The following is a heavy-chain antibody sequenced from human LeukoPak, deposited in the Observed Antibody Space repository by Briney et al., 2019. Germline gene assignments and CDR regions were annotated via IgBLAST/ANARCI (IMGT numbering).Heavy chain of an antibody. D-gene: IGHD6-19*01. CDR1: GGTFSSYG. CDR2: IIPMFGTP. V-gene: IGHV1-69*01. CDR3: ARGGYSSGWSWYYFDY. Sequence: ASVKVSCKASGGTFSSYGIRWVRQAPGQGLEWMAGIIPMFGTPNYAQKFQGRVTITADESTNTAYMELSSLRSEDTAMYYCARGGYSSGWSWYYFDYWGQGTLVTVSS. J-gene: IGHJ4*02.